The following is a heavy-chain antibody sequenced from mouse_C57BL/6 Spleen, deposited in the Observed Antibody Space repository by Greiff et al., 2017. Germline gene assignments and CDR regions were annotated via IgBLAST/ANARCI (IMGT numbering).Heavy chain of an antibody. Sequence: VQLQQPGAELVRPGTSVKLSCKASGYTFTSYWMHWVKQRPGQGLEWIGVIDPSDSYTNYNQKFKGKATLTVDTSSSTAYMQLSSLTSEDSAVYYCASGYGSSSYSFDYWGQGTTLTVSS. CDR3: ASGYGSSSYSFDY. CDR2: IDPSDSYT. CDR1: GYTFTSYW. V-gene: IGHV1-59*01. D-gene: IGHD1-1*01. J-gene: IGHJ2*01.